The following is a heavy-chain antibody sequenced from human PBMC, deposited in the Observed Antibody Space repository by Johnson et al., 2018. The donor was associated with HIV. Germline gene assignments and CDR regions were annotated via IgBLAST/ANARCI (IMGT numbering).Heavy chain of an antibody. V-gene: IGHV3-64*01. D-gene: IGHD3-3*01. CDR3: ATDYNFWSGRPDSFDV. J-gene: IGHJ3*01. Sequence: EVQLVESGGGLVKPGGSLRLSCAASGFTFSDYPMHWVRQAPGRGLEYVSRVTNNGDSTYYVNAVKGRFTISRDNSKNTLYLQMDSLRAEDTAVYYCATDYNFWSGRPDSFDVWGQGTMVTVSS. CDR1: GFTFSDYP. CDR2: VTNNGDST.